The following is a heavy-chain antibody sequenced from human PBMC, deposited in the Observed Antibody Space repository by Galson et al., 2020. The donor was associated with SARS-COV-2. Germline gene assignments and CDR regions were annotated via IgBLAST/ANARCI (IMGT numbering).Heavy chain of an antibody. CDR1: GFTFSSYG. V-gene: IGHV3-30*18. CDR2: ISYDGSNK. D-gene: IGHD3-10*01. J-gene: IGHJ4*02. Sequence: GESLKISCAASGFTFSSYGMHWVRPAPGKGLEWVAVISYDGSNKYYADSVKGRFTISRDNSKNTLYLQMNSLRAEDTAVYYCAKEEYGSGSSPIDYWGQGTLVTVSS. CDR3: AKEEYGSGSSPIDY.